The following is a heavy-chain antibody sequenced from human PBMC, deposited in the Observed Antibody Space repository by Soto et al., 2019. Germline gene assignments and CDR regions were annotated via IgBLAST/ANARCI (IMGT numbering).Heavy chain of an antibody. CDR1: GFSLSTSGVG. D-gene: IGHD3-10*01. V-gene: IGHV2-5*02. CDR2: IYWDDDK. J-gene: IGHJ3*02. CDR3: AHILRGYNAFDI. Sequence: QITLKESGPTLVKPTQTLTLTCTFSGFSLSTSGVGVGWIRQPPGKALEWLALIYWDDDKRYSPSLKSRLTITKDTSKNQVVLTMTTMDPVDTATYYCAHILRGYNAFDIWGQGTMVTVSS.